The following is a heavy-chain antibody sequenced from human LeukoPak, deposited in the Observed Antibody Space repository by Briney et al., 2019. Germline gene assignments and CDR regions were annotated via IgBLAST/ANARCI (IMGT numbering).Heavy chain of an antibody. CDR2: IYPGDSDT. CDR1: GYSFTSYW. CDR3: ARSPTPDSSGYYSDY. V-gene: IGHV5-51*01. J-gene: IGHJ4*02. Sequence: GESLKISCKGSGYSFTSYWIGWARQMPGKGLEWMGIIYPGDSDTRYSPSFQGQVTISADKSISTAYLQWSSLKASDTAMYYCARSPTPDSSGYYSDYWGQGTLVTVSS. D-gene: IGHD3-22*01.